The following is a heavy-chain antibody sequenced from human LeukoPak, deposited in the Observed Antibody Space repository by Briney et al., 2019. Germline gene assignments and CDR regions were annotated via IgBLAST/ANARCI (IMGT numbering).Heavy chain of an antibody. CDR2: IYWDDDE. D-gene: IGHD6-19*01. Sequence: SGPTLVKPTQTLTLTCTFTGFSLSTSGVGVGWIRQPPGKALEWLALIYWDDDERYSPSLKSRLTITKDTSKNQVVLTMTNMDPVDTATYYCAHSPSSGWSFDYWGQGTLVTVSS. CDR3: AHSPSSGWSFDY. V-gene: IGHV2-5*02. J-gene: IGHJ4*02. CDR1: GFSLSTSGVG.